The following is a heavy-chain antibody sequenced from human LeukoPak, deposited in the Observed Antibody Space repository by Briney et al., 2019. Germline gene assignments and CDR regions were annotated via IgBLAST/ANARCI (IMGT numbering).Heavy chain of an antibody. J-gene: IGHJ4*02. D-gene: IGHD3-10*01. CDR1: GFTFSSYE. V-gene: IGHV3-48*03. CDR2: ISSSGSTI. Sequence: GGSLRLSCAASGFTFSSYEMNWVRQAPGKGLEWVSYISSSGSTIYYADSVKGRFTISRDNAKKSLYLQMDSLRAEDTAVYYCARDGGDYGSGSYYAYWGRGTLVTVSS. CDR3: ARDGGDYGSGSYYAY.